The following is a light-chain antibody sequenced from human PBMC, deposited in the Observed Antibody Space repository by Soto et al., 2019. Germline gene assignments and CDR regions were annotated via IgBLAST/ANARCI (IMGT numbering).Light chain of an antibody. V-gene: IGKV1-5*01. J-gene: IGKJ1*01. CDR2: DAS. CDR1: QIISKW. Sequence: DIQMTQSPSTLSASVGDRVTITFRASQIISKWLAWYQQKPGKAPKLLIYDASSLKSGVPSRFSGSGSGTEFTLTISSLQPDDFATYYCQQYNSFSWTFGQGTKVDIK. CDR3: QQYNSFSWT.